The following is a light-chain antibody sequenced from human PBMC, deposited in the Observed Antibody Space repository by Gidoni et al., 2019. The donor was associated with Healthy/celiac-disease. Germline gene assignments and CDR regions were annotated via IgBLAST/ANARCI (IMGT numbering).Light chain of an antibody. V-gene: IGKV1-5*03. Sequence: DIQMTQSPSTLSASVGDRVTITCRASESISNWLAWYQHRPGRAPRLMIYEGSNLESGVPSRFSGGGSGTEFTLTITSLQSDDFATYYCQRYSRYPYNLGQGTKLEIK. CDR3: QRYSRYPYN. J-gene: IGKJ2*01. CDR1: ESISNW. CDR2: EGS.